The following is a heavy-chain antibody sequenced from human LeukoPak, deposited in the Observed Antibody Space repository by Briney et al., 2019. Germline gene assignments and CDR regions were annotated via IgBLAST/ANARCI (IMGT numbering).Heavy chain of an antibody. V-gene: IGHV4-31*03. CDR1: GGSISSGGYY. D-gene: IGHD6-19*01. Sequence: SETLSLTCTVSGGSISSGGYYWSWIRQHPGKGLEWIGYIYYSGSTYYNPSLKSRVTISVDTSKNQFSLKLSSVTAADTAVYYCARGVGSGWYYFDYWGQGTLVTVST. CDR3: ARGVGSGWYYFDY. J-gene: IGHJ4*02. CDR2: IYYSGST.